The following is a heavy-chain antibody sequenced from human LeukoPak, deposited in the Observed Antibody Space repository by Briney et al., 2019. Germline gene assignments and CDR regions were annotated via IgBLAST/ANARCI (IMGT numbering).Heavy chain of an antibody. J-gene: IGHJ4*02. CDR3: ARRGYCSSTSCYPFDY. CDR1: GYSFTSYW. Sequence: GESLKISCKGSGYSFTSYWIGWVRQMPGKGLEWMGIIYPGDSDTRYSPSFQGQVTISAGKSISTAYLQWSSLKASDTAMYYCARRGYCSSTSCYPFDYWGQGTLVTVSS. D-gene: IGHD2-2*01. V-gene: IGHV5-51*01. CDR2: IYPGDSDT.